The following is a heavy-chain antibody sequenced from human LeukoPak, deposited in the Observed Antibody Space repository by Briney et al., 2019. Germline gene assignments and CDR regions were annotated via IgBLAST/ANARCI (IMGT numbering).Heavy chain of an antibody. Sequence: PGGSLRLSCAASGXTFSSYAMSWVRQAPGKGLEWVSAISGSGGSTYYADSVKGRFTISRDNSKNTLYLQMNSLRAEDTAVYYCAKDLGYCSSTSCYQGAFDIWGQGTMVTVSS. V-gene: IGHV3-23*01. CDR2: ISGSGGST. CDR3: AKDLGYCSSTSCYQGAFDI. D-gene: IGHD2-2*01. J-gene: IGHJ3*02. CDR1: GXTFSSYA.